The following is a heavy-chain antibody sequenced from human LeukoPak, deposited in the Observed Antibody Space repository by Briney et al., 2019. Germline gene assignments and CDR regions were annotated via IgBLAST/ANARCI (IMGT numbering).Heavy chain of an antibody. V-gene: IGHV4-59*12. Sequence: PSETLSLTCTVSGGSISSYYWSWIRQPPGKGLEWIGYIYYSGSTNYNPSLKSRVTFSVDTSKNQFSLKLSSVTAADTAVYYCARAGNSYDTGYYFDYWGQGTLVTVSS. D-gene: IGHD3-16*01. CDR2: IYYSGST. J-gene: IGHJ4*02. CDR1: GGSISSYY. CDR3: ARAGNSYDTGYYFDY.